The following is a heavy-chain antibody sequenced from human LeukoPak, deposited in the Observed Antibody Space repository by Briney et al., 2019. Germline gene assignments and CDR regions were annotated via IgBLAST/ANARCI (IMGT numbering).Heavy chain of an antibody. J-gene: IGHJ5*02. V-gene: IGHV4-61*02. Sequence: SETLSLTCTVSGGSISSGSYYWSWIRQPAGKGLEWIGRIYTSGSANYNPSLKSRVTISVDTSKNQFSLKLSSVTAADTAVYYCARDREGPNWFDPWGQGTLVTVSS. CDR1: GGSISSGSYY. CDR3: ARDREGPNWFDP. CDR2: IYTSGSA.